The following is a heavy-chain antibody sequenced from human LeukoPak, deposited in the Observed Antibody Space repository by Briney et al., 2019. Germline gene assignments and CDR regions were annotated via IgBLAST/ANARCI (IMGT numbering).Heavy chain of an antibody. V-gene: IGHV1-8*01. D-gene: IGHD3-10*01. CDR1: GYTFTSYD. J-gene: IGHJ5*02. CDR2: MNPNSGNT. Sequence: ASVKVSCKASGYTFTSYDITWVRQATGQGLEWMGWMNPNSGNTGYAQKFQGRVTMTRNTSISTAYMELSSLRSEDTAVYYCARGYVLLWFGELLGWFDPWGQGTLVTVSS. CDR3: ARGYVLLWFGELLGWFDP.